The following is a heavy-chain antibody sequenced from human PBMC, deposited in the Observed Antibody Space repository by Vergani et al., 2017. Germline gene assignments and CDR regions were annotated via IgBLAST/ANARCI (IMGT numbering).Heavy chain of an antibody. CDR1: GGSISSSSYY. CDR3: ARVTHAFDF. Sequence: QVRLQESGPGLVKPSETLSLTCTVSGGSISSSSYYWGWIRQPPGKGLEWIGSIYYSGSTYYNPSLKSRVTISVDTSKNQFSLKLSSVTAADTAVYYCARVTHAFDFWGQGTMVTVSS. V-gene: IGHV4-39*01. J-gene: IGHJ3*01. CDR2: IYYSGST.